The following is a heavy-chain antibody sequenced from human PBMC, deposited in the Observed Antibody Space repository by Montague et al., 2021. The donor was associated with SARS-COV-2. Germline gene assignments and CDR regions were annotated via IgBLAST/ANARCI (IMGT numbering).Heavy chain of an antibody. CDR1: GGSISNSHYY. D-gene: IGHD3-16*02. J-gene: IGHJ4*02. CDR2: IYFNGHS. CDR3: ARHVTFGGVVVALDY. V-gene: IGHV4-39*01. Sequence: SETLSLTCTVSGGSISNSHYYCAWIRQPPGKGLEWIGSIYFNGHSYYNPSLKNRASISLDTSKNQYYLKLNSVAAADTAVYYCARHVTFGGVVVALDYWGQGHLVSVSS.